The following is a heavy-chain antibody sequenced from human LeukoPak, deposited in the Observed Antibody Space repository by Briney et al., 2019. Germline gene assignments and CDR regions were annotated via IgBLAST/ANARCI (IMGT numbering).Heavy chain of an antibody. CDR3: ARVGYCSSTSCYGVNWFDP. V-gene: IGHV1-69*04. J-gene: IGHJ5*02. D-gene: IGHD2-2*01. CDR1: GGTFSSYA. CDR2: IIPILGIA. Sequence: ASVKVSCKASGGTFSSYAISWVRQAPGQGLEWMGRIIPILGIANYAQKFQGRVTITADESTSTAYMELSSLRSEDTAVYYCARVGYCSSTSCYGVNWFDPWGQGTLVTVSS.